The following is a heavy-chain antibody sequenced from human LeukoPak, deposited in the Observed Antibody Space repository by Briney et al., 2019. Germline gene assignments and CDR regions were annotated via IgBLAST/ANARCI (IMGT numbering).Heavy chain of an antibody. CDR2: IYSGGST. Sequence: GGSLRLSCAASGFTVSSNYMSWVRQAQGKGLEWVSVIYSGGSTYYADSVKGQFTISRDNSKNTLYLQMNSLRAEDTAVYHCARDSLYSSTWSTRAFDIWGQGTMVTVSS. CDR1: GFTVSSNY. J-gene: IGHJ3*02. CDR3: ARDSLYSSTWSTRAFDI. D-gene: IGHD6-6*01. V-gene: IGHV3-53*01.